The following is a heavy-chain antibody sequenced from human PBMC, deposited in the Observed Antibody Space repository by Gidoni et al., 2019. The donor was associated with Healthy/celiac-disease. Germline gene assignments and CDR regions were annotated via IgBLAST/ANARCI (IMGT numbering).Heavy chain of an antibody. J-gene: IGHJ4*02. CDR3: AKDFESHTVTSEDVGY. Sequence: QVQLVESGGGVFQPGRSLRLSCAASGFTFSSYGMHWVRQAPGKGLGWVAVISYDGSNKYYADSVKGRFTISRDNSKNTLYLQMNSLRAEDTAVYYCAKDFESHTVTSEDVGYWGQGTLVTVSS. D-gene: IGHD4-17*01. V-gene: IGHV3-30*18. CDR1: GFTFSSYG. CDR2: ISYDGSNK.